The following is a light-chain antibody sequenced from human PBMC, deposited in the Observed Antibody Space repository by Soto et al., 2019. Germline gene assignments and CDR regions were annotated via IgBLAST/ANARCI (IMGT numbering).Light chain of an antibody. J-gene: IGLJ1*01. CDR1: RSNIGNNF. Sequence: QAVLTQPPSVSAAPGQEGTISCSGSRSNIGNNFVSWYQQFPGTAPKLLIYDNYKRTSGITDRISGSKSGTSATLGITGLQAGDAADYYCGTWDSSLNGYVFGPGTKVTVL. CDR2: DNY. V-gene: IGLV1-51*01. CDR3: GTWDSSLNGYV.